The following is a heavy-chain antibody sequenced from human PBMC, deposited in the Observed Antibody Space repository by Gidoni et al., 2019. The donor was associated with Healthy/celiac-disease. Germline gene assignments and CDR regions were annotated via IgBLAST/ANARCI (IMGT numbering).Heavy chain of an antibody. Sequence: EVQLLESGGGLVQPGGSLRLSCAASGFTFSSDAMSWVRQAPGKGLEWVSAISGSGGSTYYADSVKGRFTISRDNSKNTLYLQMNSLRAEDTAVYYCRTKIAVMPFGFDYWGQGTLVTVSS. J-gene: IGHJ4*02. CDR1: GFTFSSDA. V-gene: IGHV3-23*01. CDR3: RTKIAVMPFGFDY. D-gene: IGHD6-19*01. CDR2: ISGSGGST.